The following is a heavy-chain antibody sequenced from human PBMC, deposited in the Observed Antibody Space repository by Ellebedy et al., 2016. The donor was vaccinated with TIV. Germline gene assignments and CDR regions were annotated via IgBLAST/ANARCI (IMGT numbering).Heavy chain of an antibody. CDR3: ARTYDSSGYYEGYFDY. J-gene: IGHJ4*02. CDR1: GYRFTSYY. CDR2: INPSGGST. Sequence: AASVKVSCKASGYRFTSYYIHWLRQAPGQGLEWMGIINPSGGSTTHAQKFEGRVTVTSDTSTSTVYMQLSRLRSEDTAVYYCARTYDSSGYYEGYFDYWGQGTVVTVSS. D-gene: IGHD3-22*01. V-gene: IGHV1-46*01.